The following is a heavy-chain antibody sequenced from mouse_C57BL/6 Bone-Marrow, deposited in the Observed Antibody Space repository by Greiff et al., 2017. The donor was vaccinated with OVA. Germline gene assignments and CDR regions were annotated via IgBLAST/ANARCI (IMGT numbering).Heavy chain of an antibody. CDR3: ARRGTTGVGGDYFDY. J-gene: IGHJ2*01. V-gene: IGHV1-47*01. CDR1: GYTFTTYP. D-gene: IGHD1-1*01. Sequence: QVHVKQSGAELVKPGASVKMSCKASGYTFTTYPIEWMKQNHGKSLEWIGNFHPYNDDTKYNEKFKGKATLTVEKSSSTVYLELSRLTSDDSAVYYCARRGTTGVGGDYFDYWGQGTTLTVSS. CDR2: FHPYNDDT.